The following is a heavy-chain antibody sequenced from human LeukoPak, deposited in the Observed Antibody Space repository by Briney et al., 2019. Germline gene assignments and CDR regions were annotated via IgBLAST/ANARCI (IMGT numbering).Heavy chain of an antibody. Sequence: KPSETLSLTCAVYGGPFRVYSGSGTRHPPGKGLEWIGEINHSGSTNYNPSLKSRVTISVDTSKNQFSLKLSSVAAADTAVYYCARGYYYGMDVWGQGTTVTVSS. V-gene: IGHV4-34*01. CDR1: GGPFRVYS. CDR2: INHSGST. J-gene: IGHJ6*02. CDR3: ARGYYYGMDV.